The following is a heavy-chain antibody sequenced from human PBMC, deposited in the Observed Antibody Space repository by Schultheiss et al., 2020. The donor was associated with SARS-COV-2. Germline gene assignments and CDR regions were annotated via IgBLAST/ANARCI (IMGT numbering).Heavy chain of an antibody. CDR2: IYYRSKWYN. Sequence: TLSLTCAISGDSVSSNRAAWNWVRQSPSRGLEWLGRIYYRSKWYNEYAVSLKSRITISPDTSKNQFSLQLNSVTPEDTAVYYCAKRPYKNYYDSSGGFSYFDLWGRGTLVTVSS. D-gene: IGHD3-22*01. J-gene: IGHJ2*01. CDR1: GDSVSSNRAA. V-gene: IGHV6-1*01. CDR3: AKRPYKNYYDSSGGFSYFDL.